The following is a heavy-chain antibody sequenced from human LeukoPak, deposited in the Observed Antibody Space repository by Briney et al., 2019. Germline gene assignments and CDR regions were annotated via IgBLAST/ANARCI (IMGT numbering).Heavy chain of an antibody. CDR3: AKDGDLYGDYDFDY. CDR1: GFTFSYYA. J-gene: IGHJ4*02. CDR2: MSGSGDSR. V-gene: IGHV3-23*01. Sequence: PGGSLRLSCVASGFTFSYYAMSWVRQAPGKGLEWVSAMSGSGDSRYYADSVKGRFTVSRENSKNTLYLQMNSLRAEDTAVYYCAKDGDLYGDYDFDYWGQGTLVTVSS. D-gene: IGHD4-17*01.